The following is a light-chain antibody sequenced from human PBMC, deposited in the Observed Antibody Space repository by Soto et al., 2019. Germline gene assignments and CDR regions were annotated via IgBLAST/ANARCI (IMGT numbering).Light chain of an antibody. V-gene: IGLV6-57*03. CDR2: EDD. Sequence: NFMLTQPHSVSESPGKTVTISCTRTRGSIASNYVQWYQQRPGSAPTAVIYEDDQRPSGVPDRFSGSIDSSSNSASLTISGLKSEDEAAYYCHSFDSNTVVFGGGTKVTVL. J-gene: IGLJ2*01. CDR3: HSFDSNTVV. CDR1: RGSIASNY.